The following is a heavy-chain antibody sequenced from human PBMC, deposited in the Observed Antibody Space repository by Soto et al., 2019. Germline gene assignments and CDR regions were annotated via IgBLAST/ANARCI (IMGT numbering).Heavy chain of an antibody. Sequence: GGSLRLSCAASGFTFSSYSMNWVRQAPGKGLEWVSYISSRSGIINYADSVKGRFTISRDNAKNSLYLQMNSLRAEDTAVYYCARLNTPTVTYWFDPWGQGTLVTVSS. CDR3: ARLNTPTVTYWFDP. D-gene: IGHD5-18*01. CDR1: GFTFSSYS. V-gene: IGHV3-48*01. J-gene: IGHJ5*02. CDR2: ISSRSGII.